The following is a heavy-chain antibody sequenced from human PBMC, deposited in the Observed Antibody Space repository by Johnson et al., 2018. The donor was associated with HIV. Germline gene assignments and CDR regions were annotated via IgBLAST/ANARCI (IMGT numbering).Heavy chain of an antibody. D-gene: IGHD3-10*01. J-gene: IGHJ3*02. Sequence: QLVEFGGGVVQPGGSLRLSCAASGFTFSSYGMHWVRQAPGKGREWVAFIRYDGSNKYYADSVTGRFTISRDNSKNTLYLQMNSLRAEDTAVYYCAATMVRGVIQSRAFDIWGQGTMVTVSS. CDR3: AATMVRGVIQSRAFDI. CDR2: IRYDGSNK. V-gene: IGHV3-30*02. CDR1: GFTFSSYG.